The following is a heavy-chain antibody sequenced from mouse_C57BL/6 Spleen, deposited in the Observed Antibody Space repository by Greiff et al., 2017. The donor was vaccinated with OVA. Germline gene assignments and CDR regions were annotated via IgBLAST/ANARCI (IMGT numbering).Heavy chain of an antibody. Sequence: QVQLKESGPELVKPGASVKISCKASGYAFSSSWMNWVKQRPGKGLAWIGRICPGDGDNNYNGTFNVKATLTTDKSSSTAYMQLSSLTSEDSAVYFCARVTTVVAPFDYWGQGTTLTVSS. CDR2: ICPGDGDN. CDR1: GYAFSSSW. J-gene: IGHJ2*01. CDR3: ARVTTVVAPFDY. V-gene: IGHV1-82*01. D-gene: IGHD1-1*01.